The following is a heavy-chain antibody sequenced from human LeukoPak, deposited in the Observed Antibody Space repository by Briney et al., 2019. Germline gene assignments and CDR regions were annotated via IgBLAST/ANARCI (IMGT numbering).Heavy chain of an antibody. V-gene: IGHV3-48*03. D-gene: IGHD2-21*01. Sequence: GGSLRLSCAASGFTFSSYEMNWVRQAPGKGLERVSHISSSGSTIYYADSVKGRFTISRDNAKNSLFLQMNSLRAEDTAVYYCAREGLWAFDIWGQGTMVTVSS. J-gene: IGHJ3*02. CDR2: ISSSGSTI. CDR1: GFTFSSYE. CDR3: AREGLWAFDI.